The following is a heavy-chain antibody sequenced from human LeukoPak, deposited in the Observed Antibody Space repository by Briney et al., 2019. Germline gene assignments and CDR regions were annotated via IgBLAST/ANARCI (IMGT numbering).Heavy chain of an antibody. D-gene: IGHD1-26*01. CDR3: ARGPPTGPYDHGSYYSFDY. J-gene: IGHJ4*02. CDR2: IIPIFGTA. Sequence: SVKVSCKASGGTFGSYAISWVRQAPGQGLEWMGRIIPIFGTANYAQKFQGRVTITTDESTSTAYMELSSLRSEDTAVYYCARGPPTGPYDHGSYYSFDYWGQGTLVTVSS. CDR1: GGTFGSYA. V-gene: IGHV1-69*05.